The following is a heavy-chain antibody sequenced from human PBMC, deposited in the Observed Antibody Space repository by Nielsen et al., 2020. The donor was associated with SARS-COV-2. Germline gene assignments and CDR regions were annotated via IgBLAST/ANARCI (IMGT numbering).Heavy chain of an antibody. CDR1: GYTFTSYG. Sequence: ASVKVSCKASGYTFTSYGISWVRQAPGQGLEWMGWINPNSGGTNYAQKFQGWVTMTRDTSISTAYMELSRLRSDDTAVYYCARDYNYYDSSGYYSGDAFDIWGQGTMVTVSS. CDR3: ARDYNYYDSSGYYSGDAFDI. V-gene: IGHV1-2*04. J-gene: IGHJ3*02. CDR2: INPNSGGT. D-gene: IGHD3-22*01.